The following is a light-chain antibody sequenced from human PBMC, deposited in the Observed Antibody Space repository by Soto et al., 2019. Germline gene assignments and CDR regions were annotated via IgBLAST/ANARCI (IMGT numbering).Light chain of an antibody. CDR3: QQRSNWAPT. CDR2: DAS. V-gene: IGKV3-11*01. J-gene: IGKJ1*01. Sequence: EIVLTQSPPTVSLSPGERATLSCRASQSVDAYLAWYQLRPGQAPRLLIFDASNRATGIPTRFSGSGFGTDFTLTISSLEPEDFAIYYCQQRSNWAPTFGQGTKVEIK. CDR1: QSVDAY.